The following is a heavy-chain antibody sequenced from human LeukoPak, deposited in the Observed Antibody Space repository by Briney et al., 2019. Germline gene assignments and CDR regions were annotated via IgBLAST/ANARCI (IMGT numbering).Heavy chain of an antibody. CDR1: GFIFSSYT. V-gene: IGHV3-21*04. Sequence: PGGSLRLSCAASGFIFSSYTMNWVRQAPGKGLEWVSSISSSSSYIYFVDSVKGRFTISRDNAKNPLYLQMNSLGGEDTAFYFCAGSSYSDAFDIWGQGTMVTVSS. J-gene: IGHJ3*02. D-gene: IGHD2-15*01. CDR3: AGSSYSDAFDI. CDR2: ISSSSSYI.